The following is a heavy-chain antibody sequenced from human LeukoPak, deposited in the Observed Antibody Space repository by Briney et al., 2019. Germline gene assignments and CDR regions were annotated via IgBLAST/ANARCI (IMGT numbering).Heavy chain of an antibody. CDR1: GGSISSYY. Sequence: KASETLSLTCTVSGGSISSYYWSWIRQPPGKGLEWIGYIYYSGSTNYNPSLKSRVTISVDTSKNQFSLKLSSVTAADTAVYYCARCRGFHGGYYYYYMDVWGKGTTVTVSS. D-gene: IGHD3-16*01. J-gene: IGHJ6*03. V-gene: IGHV4-59*01. CDR2: IYYSGST. CDR3: ARCRGFHGGYYYYYMDV.